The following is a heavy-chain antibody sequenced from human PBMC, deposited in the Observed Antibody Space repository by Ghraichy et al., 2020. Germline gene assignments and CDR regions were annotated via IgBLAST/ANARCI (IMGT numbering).Heavy chain of an antibody. V-gene: IGHV4-30-2*01. CDR1: GGSVSSGSYS. J-gene: IGHJ6*02. CDR2: IYHSGTG. CDR3: AILASNAVDV. D-gene: IGHD2-8*01. Sequence: SETLSLTCAVSGGSVSSGSYSWTWIRQPPGKGLEWIGYIYHSGTGYYNPSLESRVTLSVDRSKNQFSLDLTSVTAADTAVYYCAILASNAVDVWGHGTTVTVSS.